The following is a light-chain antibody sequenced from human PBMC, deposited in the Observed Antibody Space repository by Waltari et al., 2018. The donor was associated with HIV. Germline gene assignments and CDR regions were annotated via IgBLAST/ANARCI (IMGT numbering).Light chain of an antibody. CDR3: QVWDSSSDHYV. CDR1: NIGSKR. J-gene: IGLJ1*01. V-gene: IGLV3-21*02. CDR2: DDS. Sequence: SYVLTQSPSVSVAPGQTARIICGGNNIGSKRVHWYQQRPGQAPVLVVYDDSDRPSGIPERFSGYNSGNTATLTISRVEAGDEADYYCQVWDSSSDHYVFGTGTKVTVL.